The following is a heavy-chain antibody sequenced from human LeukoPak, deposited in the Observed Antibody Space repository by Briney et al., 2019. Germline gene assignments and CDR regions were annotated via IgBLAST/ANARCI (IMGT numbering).Heavy chain of an antibody. D-gene: IGHD5-12*01. CDR3: AKAEHMEMATIMAFDI. Sequence: GRSLRLSCAASGFTFSSYGMHWVRQAPGKGLEWVAVISYDGSNKYYADSVKGRFTISRDNSKNTLYLQMSSLRAEDTAVYYCAKAEHMEMATIMAFDIWGQGTMVTVSS. CDR1: GFTFSSYG. J-gene: IGHJ3*02. V-gene: IGHV3-30*18. CDR2: ISYDGSNK.